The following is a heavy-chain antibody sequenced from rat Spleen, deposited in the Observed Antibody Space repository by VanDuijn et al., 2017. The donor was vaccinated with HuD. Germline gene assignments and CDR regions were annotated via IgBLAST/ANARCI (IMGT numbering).Heavy chain of an antibody. Sequence: EVQLVESGGGLVQPGRSLKLSCAASGFTFSNYGMHWIRQAPTKGLEWVASISPSGGSTYYRDSVKGRFTIPRDNANSTLYQQMDSLRSEDTATYYCAIPGTMMVLITTNWYFDFWGPGTMVTVSS. CDR1: GFTFSNYG. V-gene: IGHV5-19*01. D-gene: IGHD1-12*02. CDR2: ISPSGGST. CDR3: AIPGTMMVLITTNWYFDF. J-gene: IGHJ1*01.